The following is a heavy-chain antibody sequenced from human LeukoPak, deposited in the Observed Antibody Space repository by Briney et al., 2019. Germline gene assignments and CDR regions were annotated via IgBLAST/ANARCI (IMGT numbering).Heavy chain of an antibody. CDR2: INEDGSTI. CDR3: AKDYPNKYCSSTSCYYDY. Sequence: GGSLRLSCAASGFTVSSYWMHWVRQAPGKGLVWVSRINEDGSTINYADSVKGRFTISRDNSKNTLYLQMNSLRAEDTAVYYCAKDYPNKYCSSTSCYYDYWGQGTLVTVSS. CDR1: GFTVSSYW. J-gene: IGHJ4*02. D-gene: IGHD2-2*01. V-gene: IGHV3-74*01.